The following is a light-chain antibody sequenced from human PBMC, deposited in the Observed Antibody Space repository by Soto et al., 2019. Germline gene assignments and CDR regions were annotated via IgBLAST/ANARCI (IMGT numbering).Light chain of an antibody. CDR1: QGISNY. CDR2: ASS. J-gene: IGKJ3*01. CDR3: QKYNCAPQFT. Sequence: DIQMTQSPSSLSASVGDRVTITCRASQGISNYLAWYQKKPGKVPKLLIYASSTLQSGVPSRFSGRGSGTDFTLTISSLQAEDVVTYYCQKYNCAPQFTFGPGTKVDIK. V-gene: IGKV1-27*01.